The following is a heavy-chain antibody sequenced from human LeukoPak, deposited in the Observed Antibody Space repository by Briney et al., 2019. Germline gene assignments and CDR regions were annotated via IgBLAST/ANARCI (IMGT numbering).Heavy chain of an antibody. CDR1: GGSISSYY. Sequence: SETLSLTCTVSGGSISSYYWSWIRQPPGKGLEWIGYIYYSGNTNYNPSLKSRATISVDTSKNQFSLQLSSVTAADKTVYYCASTPSAGRYFDYWGQGTLVTVSS. V-gene: IGHV4-59*12. CDR3: ASTPSAGRYFDY. J-gene: IGHJ4*02. CDR2: IYYSGNT.